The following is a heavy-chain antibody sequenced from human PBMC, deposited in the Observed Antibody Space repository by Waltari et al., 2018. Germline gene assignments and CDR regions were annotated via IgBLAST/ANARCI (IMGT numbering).Heavy chain of an antibody. D-gene: IGHD3-10*01. CDR3: ARDRDAYYYGSGSYSNFDY. CDR1: GGTFSSYA. Sequence: QVQLVQSGAEVKKPGSSVKVSCKASGGTFSSYAISWVRQAPGQRLEWMGGIIPIFGTANYAQKFQGRVTITADESTSTAYMELSSLRSEDTAVYYCARDRDAYYYGSGSYSNFDYWGQGTLVTVSS. CDR2: IIPIFGTA. V-gene: IGHV1-69*01. J-gene: IGHJ4*02.